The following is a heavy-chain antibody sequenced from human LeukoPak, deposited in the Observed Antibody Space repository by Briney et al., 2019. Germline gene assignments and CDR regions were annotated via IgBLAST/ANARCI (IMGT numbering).Heavy chain of an antibody. J-gene: IGHJ4*02. V-gene: IGHV3-23*01. CDR2: ISDSGGYT. Sequence: GGSLRLSCAASGFTFGSYALTWVRQAPGKGLEWVSSISDSGGYTYYADPVKGRFTISRDNSKNTLYLQMNSLRAEDTAVYYCAKGRVVLIFGVVISFDYWGQGTLVTVSS. CDR3: AKGRVVLIFGVVISFDY. CDR1: GFTFGSYA. D-gene: IGHD3-3*01.